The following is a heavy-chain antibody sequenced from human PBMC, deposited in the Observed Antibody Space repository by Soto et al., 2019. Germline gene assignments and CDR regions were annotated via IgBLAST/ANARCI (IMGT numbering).Heavy chain of an antibody. J-gene: IGHJ4*01. CDR1: GGSISRNY. D-gene: IGHD3-22*01. CDR2: IYGSGTT. V-gene: IGHV4-4*07. CDR3: ARVNYDSSGYYSFDY. Sequence: SETLSLTCTVSGGSISRNYWSWIRKPAGQGLEWIGRIYGSGTTNYNPSLKSRVTMSVDTSKNQFSLKLSSVTAADTAVYYCARVNYDSSGYYSFDYWGHGTLVTVSS.